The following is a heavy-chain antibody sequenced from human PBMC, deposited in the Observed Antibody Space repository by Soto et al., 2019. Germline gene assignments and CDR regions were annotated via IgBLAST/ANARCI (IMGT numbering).Heavy chain of an antibody. CDR2: ILVDGRT. Sequence: GSLRLSCAASGFICSSYDMSWVRQAPGKGLEWVSTILVDGRTFYVDSVKGRFTISRDTSQNTVYLQMNSLTVGDTAQYYCAKATATGGGAFDICGQGTMLTVSS. J-gene: IGHJ3*02. CDR3: AKATATGGGAFDI. CDR1: GFICSSYD. D-gene: IGHD2-8*02. V-gene: IGHV3-23*01.